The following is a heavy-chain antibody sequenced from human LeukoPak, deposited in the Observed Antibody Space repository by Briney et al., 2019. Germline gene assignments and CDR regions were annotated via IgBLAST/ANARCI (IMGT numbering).Heavy chain of an antibody. J-gene: IGHJ3*02. CDR3: ARDKPGQYGDYDFAFDI. CDR1: GGSISSYY. CDR2: IYYSGST. D-gene: IGHD4-17*01. V-gene: IGHV4-59*01. Sequence: SETLSLTCTVSGGSISSYYWSWIRQPPGKGLEWIGYIYYSGSTNYNPSLKSRVTISVDTSKNQFSLKLSSVTAADTAVYYCARDKPGQYGDYDFAFDIWGQGTMVTVSS.